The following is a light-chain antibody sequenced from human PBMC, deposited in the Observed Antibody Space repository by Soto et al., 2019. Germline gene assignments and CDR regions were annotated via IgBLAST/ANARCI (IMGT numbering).Light chain of an antibody. CDR3: QQTYTTPIT. Sequence: DIQMTQSRSSLSSSVGDIFTITCGASQSISSYLNWYQQKPGKAPTLLIYAASALHSGVPSRFSGSGSGTDFTLTISRLQPEDFATYYCQQTYTTPITFGQGTRLEIK. J-gene: IGKJ5*01. CDR1: QSISSY. V-gene: IGKV1-39*01. CDR2: AAS.